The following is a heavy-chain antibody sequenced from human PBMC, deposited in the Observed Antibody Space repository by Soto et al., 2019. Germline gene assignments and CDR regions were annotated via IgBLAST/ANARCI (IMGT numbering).Heavy chain of an antibody. J-gene: IGHJ4*02. Sequence: VQLVESGGGLVQPGRSLRLSCAASGFTFDDYAMHWVRQAPGKGLEWVSGISWNSGSIGYADSVKGRFTISRDNAKNSLYLQMNSLRAEDTALYYCAKEPAGENYFDYWGQGTLVTVSS. V-gene: IGHV3-9*01. CDR3: AKEPAGENYFDY. CDR2: ISWNSGSI. CDR1: GFTFDDYA. D-gene: IGHD6-25*01.